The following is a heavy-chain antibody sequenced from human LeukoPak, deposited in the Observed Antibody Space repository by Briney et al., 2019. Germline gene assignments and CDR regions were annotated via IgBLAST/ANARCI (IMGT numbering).Heavy chain of an antibody. D-gene: IGHD2-15*01. Sequence: SETLSLTCAVYGGSFSGYYWSWIRQPPGKGLEWIGVINHSGSTNYNPSLKSRVTISVDTSKNQFSLKLSSVTAADTAVYYCARGPYRRGYCSSGSCYKGNWFDPWGQGTLVTVSS. V-gene: IGHV4-34*01. CDR2: INHSGST. CDR3: ARGPYRRGYCSSGSCYKGNWFDP. CDR1: GGSFSGYY. J-gene: IGHJ5*02.